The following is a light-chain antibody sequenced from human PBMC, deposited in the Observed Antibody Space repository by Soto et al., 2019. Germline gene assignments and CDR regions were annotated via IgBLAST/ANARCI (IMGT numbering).Light chain of an antibody. CDR2: EVN. Sequence: QSALTQPASVSGSPGQSITISCTGTSSDVGGYKYVSWYQQHPGKAPKLMIYEVNNRPSGVSNRFSGSKSGNTASLTVSGLQAEDEADYYCCSYTSTYVFGIGTKLTVL. CDR3: CSYTSTYV. J-gene: IGLJ1*01. CDR1: SSDVGGYKY. V-gene: IGLV2-14*01.